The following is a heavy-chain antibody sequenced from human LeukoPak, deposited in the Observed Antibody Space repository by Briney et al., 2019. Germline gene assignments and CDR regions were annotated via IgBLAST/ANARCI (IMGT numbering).Heavy chain of an antibody. J-gene: IGHJ5*02. Sequence: SETLSLTCAVYGGSFSGYYWSWIRQPPGKGQEWIGEINHSGSTNYNPSLKSRVTISVDTSKNKFSLKLSSVTAADTSVYYCARYSSSSGWFDPWGQGTLVTVSS. CDR3: ARYSSSSGWFDP. CDR2: INHSGST. CDR1: GGSFSGYY. D-gene: IGHD6-6*01. V-gene: IGHV4-34*01.